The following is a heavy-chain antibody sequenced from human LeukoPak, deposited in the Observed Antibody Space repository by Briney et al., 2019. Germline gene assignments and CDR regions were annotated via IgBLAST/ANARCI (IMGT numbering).Heavy chain of an antibody. CDR3: ARQDYDSSGYYSLNYLDY. V-gene: IGHV4-39*01. CDR2: IYYSGST. D-gene: IGHD3-22*01. J-gene: IGHJ4*02. Sequence: PSETLSLTCTVSGGSISSSSYYWGWIRQPPGKGLEWIGSIYYSGSTYYNPSLKSRVTISVDTSKNQFSLKLSSVTAADTAVYYCARQDYDSSGYYSLNYLDYWGQGTLVTVSS. CDR1: GGSISSSSYY.